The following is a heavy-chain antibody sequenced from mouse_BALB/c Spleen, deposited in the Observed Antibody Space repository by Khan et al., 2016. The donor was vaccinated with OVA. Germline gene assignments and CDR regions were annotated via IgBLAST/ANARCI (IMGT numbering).Heavy chain of an antibody. CDR3: TRFITTTTGDYYAIDY. Sequence: EVELVESGGDLVNPGGSLKLSCAASGFIFSSYGMSWVRQTPDKRLEWVATLSSGGTYTYYPDSVKGRFTISRDNAKNTLSLHMSSLKSEDTAMYYCTRFITTTTGDYYAIDYWGQGTSVTVSS. V-gene: IGHV5-6*01. J-gene: IGHJ4*01. CDR2: LSSGGTYT. CDR1: GFIFSSYG. D-gene: IGHD1-2*01.